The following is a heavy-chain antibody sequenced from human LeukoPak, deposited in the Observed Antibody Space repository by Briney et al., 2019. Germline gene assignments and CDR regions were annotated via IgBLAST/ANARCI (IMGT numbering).Heavy chain of an antibody. CDR1: GFTFSSYW. CDR2: IKQDGSEK. CDR3: ARGWLALYYYYYGMDV. J-gene: IGHJ6*02. V-gene: IGHV3-7*01. D-gene: IGHD3-9*01. Sequence: GALRLSCAASGFTFSSYWMSWVRQAPGKGLEWVANIKQDGSEKYYVDFVKGRFTISRDNAKNSLYLQMNSLRAEDTAVYYCARGWLALYYYYYGMDVWGQGTTVTVSS.